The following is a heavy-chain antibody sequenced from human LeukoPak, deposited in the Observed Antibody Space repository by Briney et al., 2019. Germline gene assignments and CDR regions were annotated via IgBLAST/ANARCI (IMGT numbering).Heavy chain of an antibody. J-gene: IGHJ4*02. V-gene: IGHV1-2*02. D-gene: IGHD6-19*01. Sequence: ASVKVSCKASGYTFTGYYMHWVRQAPGQGLEWMGWINPNSGGTNYAPKFQGRVTMTRDTSISTAYMELSRLRSDDTAVYYCARARRIAVAVYDYWGQGTLVTVSS. CDR1: GYTFTGYY. CDR3: ARARRIAVAVYDY. CDR2: INPNSGGT.